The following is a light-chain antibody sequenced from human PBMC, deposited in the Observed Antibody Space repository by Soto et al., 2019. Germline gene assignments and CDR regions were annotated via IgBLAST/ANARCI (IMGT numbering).Light chain of an antibody. CDR1: QSVGSY. CDR2: DAS. J-gene: IGKJ4*01. V-gene: IGKV3-11*01. Sequence: EIVLTQSPATLSLSPGERATLSCRASQSVGSYLAWYQQKPGQAPRLLIYDASNRATGIPARFSGSGSGTDFILNISGLEPEDSAVYYCQQRSNGLTFGGGTKVEIK. CDR3: QQRSNGLT.